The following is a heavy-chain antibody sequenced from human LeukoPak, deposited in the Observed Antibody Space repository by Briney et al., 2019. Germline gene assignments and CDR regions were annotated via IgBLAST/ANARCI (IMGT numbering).Heavy chain of an antibody. CDR2: MYNSGST. V-gene: IGHV4-59*01. D-gene: IGHD4-17*01. CDR3: ARGIESYGDYGY. Sequence: SETLSLTCTASGGSISGSYWSWIRQPPGKGLEWIAYMYNSGSTNYNPSLKSRVTISIDTSKNQFSLKLSSLTAADTAVYYCARGIESYGDYGYWGQGILVTVSS. J-gene: IGHJ4*02. CDR1: GGSISGSY.